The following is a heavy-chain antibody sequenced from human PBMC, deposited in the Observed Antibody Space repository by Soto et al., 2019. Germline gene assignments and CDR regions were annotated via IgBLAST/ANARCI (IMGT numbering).Heavy chain of an antibody. J-gene: IGHJ6*02. D-gene: IGHD3-22*01. V-gene: IGHV5-51*01. CDR1: GYSFTSYW. CDR2: IYPGDSDT. CDR3: ARIYYYDSSGFYGMDV. Sequence: GESLKISCTGSGYSFTSYWIGWVRQMPGKGLEWMGIIYPGDSDTRYSPSFQGQVTISADKSISTAYLQWSSLKASDTAMYYCARIYYYDSSGFYGMDVWGQGTTVTVSS.